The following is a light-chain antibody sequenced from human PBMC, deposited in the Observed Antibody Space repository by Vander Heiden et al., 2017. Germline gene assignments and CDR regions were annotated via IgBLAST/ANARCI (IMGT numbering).Light chain of an antibody. CDR3: QQSFITPGT. V-gene: IGKV1-39*01. CDR1: QSINTY. J-gene: IGKJ3*01. CDR2: AAP. Sequence: DIQMTQSPSSLSASVGDRVTITCRASQSINTYLNWYQQKPGKAPKLLIYAAPSLQSGVPSRFTGSGSGTDFTLTINSLQPEDFVTYYCQQSFITPGTFGHGTKVDIK.